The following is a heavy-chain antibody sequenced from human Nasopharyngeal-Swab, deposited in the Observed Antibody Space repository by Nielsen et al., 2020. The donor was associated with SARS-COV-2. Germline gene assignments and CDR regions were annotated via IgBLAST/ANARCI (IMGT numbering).Heavy chain of an antibody. CDR3: ARRVSSGGFDAFDI. CDR1: GYSFDRYW. V-gene: IGHV5-51*01. J-gene: IGHJ3*02. D-gene: IGHD2-15*01. Sequence: GESLKISCKDSGYSFDRYWIGWVRQMPGKGLEWMGIIYPGDSEVRYSPSFQGRVTISADKSINTAYIQWSSLKASDTAIYYCARRVSSGGFDAFDIWDQGTLVTVSS. CDR2: IYPGDSEV.